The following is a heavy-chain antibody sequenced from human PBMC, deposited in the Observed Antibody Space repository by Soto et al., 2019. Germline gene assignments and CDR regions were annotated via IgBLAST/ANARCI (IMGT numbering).Heavy chain of an antibody. V-gene: IGHV4-31*03. J-gene: IGHJ5*02. CDR1: GGSISSGDYY. CDR3: ARTYDGLRGWLDP. Sequence: SETLSLTCTVSGGSISSGDYYWSWIRQHPGKGLEWIGYIYYSGSTYYNPSLRSRVTMSADTSKNQISLQLTSVTAADTALYYCARTYDGLRGWLDPWGQGLLVTVSS. D-gene: IGHD3-22*01. CDR2: IYYSGST.